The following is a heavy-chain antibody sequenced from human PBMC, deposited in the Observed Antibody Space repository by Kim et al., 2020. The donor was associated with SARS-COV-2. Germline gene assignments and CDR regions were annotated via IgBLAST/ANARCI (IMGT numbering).Heavy chain of an antibody. CDR3: ASLFDYSALDP. J-gene: IGHJ5*02. Sequence: SETLSHTCTVSGGSISSSSYYWGWIRQPPGKGLEWIGNIFYSGISYYNPSLKSRVTISVDTSKNQFSLKLSSVTAADTAVYYCASLFDYSALDPWGQGTLVTFSS. D-gene: IGHD2-15*01. CDR2: IFYSGIS. V-gene: IGHV4-39*01. CDR1: GGSISSSSYY.